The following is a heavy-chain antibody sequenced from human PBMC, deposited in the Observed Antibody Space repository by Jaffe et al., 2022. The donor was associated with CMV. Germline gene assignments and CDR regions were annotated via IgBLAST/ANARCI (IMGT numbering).Heavy chain of an antibody. CDR2: ISWNSGSI. CDR3: AKDMGYCSSTSCYWGILDY. D-gene: IGHD2-2*01. J-gene: IGHJ4*02. V-gene: IGHV3-9*01. Sequence: EVQLVESGGGLVQPGRSLRLSCAASGFTFDDYAMHWVRQAPGKGLEWVSGISWNSGSIGYADSVKGRFTISRDNAKNSLYLQMNSLRAEDTALYYCAKDMGYCSSTSCYWGILDYWGQGTLVTVSS. CDR1: GFTFDDYA.